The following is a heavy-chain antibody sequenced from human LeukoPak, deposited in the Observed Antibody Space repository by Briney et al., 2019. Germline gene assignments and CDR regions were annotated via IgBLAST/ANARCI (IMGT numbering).Heavy chain of an antibody. CDR3: ARVRGYSYGYVDY. Sequence: HPGGSLRLSCAASGFTFSSYGMHWVRQAPGTGLEWVAVISYDGSNKYYADSVKGRFTISRDNSKNTLYLQMNSLRAEDTAVYYCARVRGYSYGYVDYWGQGTLVTVSS. V-gene: IGHV3-30*03. CDR1: GFTFSSYG. CDR2: ISYDGSNK. D-gene: IGHD5-18*01. J-gene: IGHJ4*02.